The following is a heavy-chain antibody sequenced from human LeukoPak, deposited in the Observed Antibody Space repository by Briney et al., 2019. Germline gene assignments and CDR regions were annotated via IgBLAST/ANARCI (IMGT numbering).Heavy chain of an antibody. CDR3: ARCGGDCFNLWRSGWFDP. Sequence: SETLSLTCTVSSGSISRYYWSWLRQPPGKGLEWIGYIYYSGSTNYNPSLKSRVTISVDTSKNQFSLKLSSVTAADTAVYYCARCGGDCFNLWRSGWFDPWGQGTLVTVSS. J-gene: IGHJ5*02. CDR2: IYYSGST. D-gene: IGHD2-21*02. V-gene: IGHV4-59*01. CDR1: SGSISRYY.